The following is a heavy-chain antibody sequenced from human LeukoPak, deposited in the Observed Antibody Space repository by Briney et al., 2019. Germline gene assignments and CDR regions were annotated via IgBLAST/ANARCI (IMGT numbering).Heavy chain of an antibody. D-gene: IGHD2-8*02. Sequence: SETLSLTCTVSGGSISSYYWSWIRQPPGKGLEWIGCSYYSGSTNYNPSLKSRVTISVDTSKNQFSLKLSSVTAADTAVYYCARRTLVRAFDIWGQGTMVTVSS. J-gene: IGHJ3*02. CDR1: GGSISSYY. CDR3: ARRTLVRAFDI. CDR2: SYYSGST. V-gene: IGHV4-59*08.